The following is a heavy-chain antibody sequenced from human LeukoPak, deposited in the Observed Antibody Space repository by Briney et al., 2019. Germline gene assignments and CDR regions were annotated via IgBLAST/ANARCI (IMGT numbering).Heavy chain of an antibody. D-gene: IGHD6-19*01. CDR3: ARAGGIEQWLVQRSWFDP. J-gene: IGHJ5*02. V-gene: IGHV3-21*01. CDR2: ISSSSSYI. CDR1: GFTFSSYG. Sequence: GGSLRLSCAASGFTFSSYGMSWVRQAPGKGLEWVSSISSSSSYIYYADSVKGRFTISRDNAKNSLYLQMNSLRAEDTAVYYCARAGGIEQWLVQRSWFDPWGQGTLVTVSS.